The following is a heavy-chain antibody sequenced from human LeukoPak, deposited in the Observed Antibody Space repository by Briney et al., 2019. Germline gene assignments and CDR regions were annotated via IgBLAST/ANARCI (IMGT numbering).Heavy chain of an antibody. CDR1: GFTFSSFS. V-gene: IGHV3-48*01. J-gene: IGHJ4*02. CDR3: ARAHPGDYSDFQFDY. CDR2: ISSTSSTI. Sequence: PGGSLRFSCAASGFTFSSFSMNWVRQAPGKGLEWVSYISSTSSTIYYADSVKGRFTISRDNAKNSLYLQMNSLRAEDTAVYYCARAHPGDYSDFQFDYWGQGTLVTVSS. D-gene: IGHD4-11*01.